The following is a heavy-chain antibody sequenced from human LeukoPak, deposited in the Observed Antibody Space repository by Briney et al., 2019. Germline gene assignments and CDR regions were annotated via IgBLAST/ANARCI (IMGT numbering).Heavy chain of an antibody. Sequence: PSETLSLTCTVSGASVSSYYWSWIRQPPGKGLEWIGYIYYSGNTNYNPSLDSRATLSVDTSKNQFSLRLTSVTAADTAVYYCARALVGGTFYYFDYWGQGTLVTVSS. CDR2: IYYSGNT. D-gene: IGHD2/OR15-2a*01. J-gene: IGHJ4*02. CDR1: GASVSSYY. CDR3: ARALVGGTFYYFDY. V-gene: IGHV4-59*02.